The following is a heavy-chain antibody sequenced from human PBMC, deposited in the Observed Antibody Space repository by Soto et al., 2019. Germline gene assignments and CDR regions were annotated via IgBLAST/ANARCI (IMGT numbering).Heavy chain of an antibody. Sequence: EVQLLESGGGLVQPGGSLRLSCAASGFTFSSYAMSWVRQAPGKGLEWVSAISGSGGSTYYADSVKGRFTISRDNSKNTLYLQMNSLRAEDTAVYYCAKDQGVHSSGWYYFDYWGQGTLVTVSS. CDR2: ISGSGGST. V-gene: IGHV3-23*01. J-gene: IGHJ4*02. D-gene: IGHD6-19*01. CDR1: GFTFSSYA. CDR3: AKDQGVHSSGWYYFDY.